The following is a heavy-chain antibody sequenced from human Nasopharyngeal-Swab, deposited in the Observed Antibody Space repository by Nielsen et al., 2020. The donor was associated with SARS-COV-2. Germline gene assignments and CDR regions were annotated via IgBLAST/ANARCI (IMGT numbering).Heavy chain of an antibody. J-gene: IGHJ6*02. CDR3: AKDQYSGHDMMQDYGMDV. D-gene: IGHD5-12*01. Sequence: SLQISCAASGFTFDDYAMNWVRQAQGKGLEWVSGISWNRGSIGYADSVKGRFTISRDNAKNSLYLQMNSLRAEDTALYYCAKDQYSGHDMMQDYGMDVWGQGTTVTVSS. CDR2: ISWNRGSI. V-gene: IGHV3-9*01. CDR1: GFTFDDYA.